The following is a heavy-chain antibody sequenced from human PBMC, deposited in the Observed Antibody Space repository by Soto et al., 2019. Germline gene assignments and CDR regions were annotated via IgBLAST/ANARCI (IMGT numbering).Heavy chain of an antibody. CDR2: IDPTDSYT. CDR1: GYSFSDSL. V-gene: IGHV5-10-1*01. CDR3: ARHSGHDQPLLLFDF. J-gene: IGHJ4*02. D-gene: IGHD5-12*01. Sequence: WGALKISFQASGYSFSDSLISWVRQMPGKGLEWMGRIDPTDSYTTYSPSFQGHVSISVDKSITTAYLQWSSLKASDTATYYCARHSGHDQPLLLFDFWGQGTPVTVSS.